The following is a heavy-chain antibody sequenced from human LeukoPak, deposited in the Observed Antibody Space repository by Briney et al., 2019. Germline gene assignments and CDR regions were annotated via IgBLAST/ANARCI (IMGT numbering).Heavy chain of an antibody. CDR1: GFTFSSYG. V-gene: IGHV3-30*02. J-gene: IGHJ4*02. CDR2: IRYDGSNK. Sequence: GGSLRLSCAASGFTFSSYGMHWVRQAPGKGLEWVAFIRYDGSNKYYADSVKGRFTISRDNSKNTLYLQMNSLRAEDTAVYYCAKATNDYGDYGPFDYWGQGTLVTVSS. D-gene: IGHD4-17*01. CDR3: AKATNDYGDYGPFDY.